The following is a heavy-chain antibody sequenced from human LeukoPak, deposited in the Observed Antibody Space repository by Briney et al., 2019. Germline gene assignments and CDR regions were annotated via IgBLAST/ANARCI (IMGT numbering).Heavy chain of an antibody. V-gene: IGHV4-4*07. CDR3: ARGVLRDDILTGYFDY. J-gene: IGHJ4*02. D-gene: IGHD3-9*01. CDR1: GGSISNSY. Sequence: SETPSLTCTVSGGSISNSYWSWIRQPAGKGLEWIGRIYTSGSTDYKSSDYNPSLMSRVTMSLDTSKNQFSLKLSSVTAADTAVYYCARGVLRDDILTGYFDYWGQGTLVTVSS. CDR2: IYTSGSTDYKSS.